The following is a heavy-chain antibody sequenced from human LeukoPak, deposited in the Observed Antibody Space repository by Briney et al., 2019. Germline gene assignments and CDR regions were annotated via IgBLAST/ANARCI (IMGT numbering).Heavy chain of an antibody. CDR3: ATRRGSGSSGYFDY. D-gene: IGHD1-26*01. V-gene: IGHV4-59*01. Sequence: PSETLSLTCTVSGGSISSYCWSWIRQPPGKGLEWIGFIYYTGFTIYNPSLKSRVTISVDTSKNQFSPKLSSVTAAGTAVYYCATRRGSGSSGYFDYWGQGTLVTVSS. J-gene: IGHJ4*02. CDR2: IYYTGFT. CDR1: GGSISSYC.